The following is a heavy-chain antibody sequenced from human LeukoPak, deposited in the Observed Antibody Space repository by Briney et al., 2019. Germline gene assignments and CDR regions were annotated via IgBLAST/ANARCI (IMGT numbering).Heavy chain of an antibody. CDR2: IYHSGRT. Sequence: SETLSLTCAVSGSSIGSNYYWGWIRLPPGKGLEWIGSIYHSGRTYYNPSLKSRVTVSLDTSRNEFSLKLNPATAADTAVYYCARGEAYNFWSADYRIRPNPSFDYWGQGTQVTVSS. J-gene: IGHJ4*02. CDR1: GSSIGSNYY. D-gene: IGHD3-3*01. V-gene: IGHV4-38-2*01. CDR3: ARGEAYNFWSADYRIRPNPSFDY.